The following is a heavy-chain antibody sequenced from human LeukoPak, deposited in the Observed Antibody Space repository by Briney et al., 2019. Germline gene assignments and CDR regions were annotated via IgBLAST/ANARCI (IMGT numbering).Heavy chain of an antibody. V-gene: IGHV3-30*18. J-gene: IGHJ4*02. CDR1: GFTFSSYG. CDR2: ISYDGSNK. Sequence: PGGSLRLSCAASGFTFSSYGMHWVRQAPGKGLEWVAVISYDGSNKYYADSVKGRFTISRDNSKNTLYLQMSSLRVEDTAVYYCAKDLDKQRGIDYWGQGTLVTVSS. D-gene: IGHD6-25*01. CDR3: AKDLDKQRGIDY.